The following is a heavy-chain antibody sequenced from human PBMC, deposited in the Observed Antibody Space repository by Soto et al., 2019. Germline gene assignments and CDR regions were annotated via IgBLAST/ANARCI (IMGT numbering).Heavy chain of an antibody. J-gene: IGHJ4*02. Sequence: ASVKVSCKASGYTFTGYYMHWVRQAPGQGLEWMGWINPNSGGTNYAQKFQGWVTMTRDTSISTAYMGLSRLRSDDTAVYYCARSSRSITMVRGALDYWGQGTLVTVS. D-gene: IGHD3-10*01. CDR3: ARSSRSITMVRGALDY. V-gene: IGHV1-2*04. CDR1: GYTFTGYY. CDR2: INPNSGGT.